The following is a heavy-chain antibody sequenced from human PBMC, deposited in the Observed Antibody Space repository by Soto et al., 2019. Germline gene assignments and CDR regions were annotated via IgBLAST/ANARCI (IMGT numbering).Heavy chain of an antibody. D-gene: IGHD3-10*01. CDR3: ASEYYYGSGGAY. J-gene: IGHJ4*02. Sequence: QVQLVQSGAEVKKPGASVKVYCKASGYTFTSYGISWVRQAPGQGLEWMGWISAYNGNTNYAQKLQGRVTMTTDTSTPRAYTELRSLRSDDTAVYYCASEYYYGSGGAYWGQGTLVTVSS. V-gene: IGHV1-18*01. CDR1: GYTFTSYG. CDR2: ISAYNGNT.